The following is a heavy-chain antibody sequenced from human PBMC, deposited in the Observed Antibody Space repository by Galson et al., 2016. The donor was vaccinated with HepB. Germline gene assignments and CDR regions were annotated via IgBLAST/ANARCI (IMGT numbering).Heavy chain of an antibody. J-gene: IGHJ5*02. CDR1: GVSVSGSNYY. V-gene: IGHV4-61*05. D-gene: IGHD6-13*01. CDR3: AKVLSWYEGYFDP. Sequence: SETLSLTCAVSGVSVSGSNYYWAWIRQPPGKGLEWIGECNHSGSTSYNPSLKSRVTISVDKSKNQFSLNLMSVTAADTAVYFCAKVLSWYEGYFDPWGQGTLVTVSS. CDR2: CNHSGST.